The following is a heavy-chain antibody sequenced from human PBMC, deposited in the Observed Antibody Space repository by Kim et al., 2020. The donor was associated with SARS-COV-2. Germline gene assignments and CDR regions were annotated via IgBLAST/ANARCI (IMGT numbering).Heavy chain of an antibody. CDR2: MNPNSGNT. J-gene: IGHJ4*02. D-gene: IGHD6-19*01. CDR1: GYTFTSYD. V-gene: IGHV1-8*01. CDR3: ASTRGSWLVPGAGATS. Sequence: ASVKVSCKASGYTFTSYDINWVRQATGQGLEWMGWMNPNSGNTGYAQKFQGRVTMTRNTSISTAYMELSSLRSEDTAVYYCASTRGSWLVPGAGATSWGQGTRVTVSS.